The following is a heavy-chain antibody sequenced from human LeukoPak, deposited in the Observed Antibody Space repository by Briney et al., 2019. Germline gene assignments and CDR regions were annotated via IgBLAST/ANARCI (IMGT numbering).Heavy chain of an antibody. V-gene: IGHV1-69*13. D-gene: IGHD2-2*01. J-gene: IGHJ4*02. Sequence: EASVKVSCKASGGTFSSYAISWVRQAPGQGLEWMGGIIPIFGTANYAQKFQGRVTITADESTSTAYMELSSLRSEDTAVYYCVRDIRGCSSTSCYGGLFDYWGQGTLVTVSS. CDR3: VRDIRGCSSTSCYGGLFDY. CDR2: IIPIFGTA. CDR1: GGTFSSYA.